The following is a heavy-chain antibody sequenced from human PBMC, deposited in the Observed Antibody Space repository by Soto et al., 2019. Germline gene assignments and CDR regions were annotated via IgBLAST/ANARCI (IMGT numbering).Heavy chain of an antibody. CDR3: ASPAVTGTWVTDWYFDL. D-gene: IGHD6-19*01. J-gene: IGHJ2*01. V-gene: IGHV3-21*01. CDR2: ISSSSNYI. CDR1: GFTFSSYS. Sequence: EVQLVESGGGLVKPGGSLRLSCAASGFTFSSYSMNWVRQAPGKGLEWVSSISSSSNYIFYADSVKGRFTISRDNAKNSLYLQMSSLRDEDTAVYYCASPAVTGTWVTDWYFDLWGRGTLVTVSS.